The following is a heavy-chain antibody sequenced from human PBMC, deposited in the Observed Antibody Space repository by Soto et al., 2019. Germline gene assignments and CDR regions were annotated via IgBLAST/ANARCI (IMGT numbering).Heavy chain of an antibody. CDR3: ARVRATVTAHFDY. J-gene: IGHJ4*02. V-gene: IGHV4-34*01. Sequence: QVQLQQWGAGLLKPSETLSLTCAVYGGSFSGYYWSWIRQPPGKGLEWIGEINHSGSTNYNPSLTSRVTISVDTSKNQFSLKLSSVTAADTAVYYCARVRATVTAHFDYWGQGTLVTVSS. CDR2: INHSGST. CDR1: GGSFSGYY. D-gene: IGHD4-17*01.